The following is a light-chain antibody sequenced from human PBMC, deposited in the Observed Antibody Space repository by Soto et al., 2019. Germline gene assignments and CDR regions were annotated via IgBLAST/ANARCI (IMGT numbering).Light chain of an antibody. CDR1: SSNIGRNS. CDR2: SNH. J-gene: IGLJ2*01. V-gene: IGLV1-47*02. Sequence: QSVLTQPPSASGTPGQRVTIFCSGSSSNIGRNSVYWYQQLPGTAPKLLIYSNHQRPSGVPDRFSGSKSGTSASLAISGLRSEDEANYYCGAWDDSPSGVVFGGGTKLTV. CDR3: GAWDDSPSGVV.